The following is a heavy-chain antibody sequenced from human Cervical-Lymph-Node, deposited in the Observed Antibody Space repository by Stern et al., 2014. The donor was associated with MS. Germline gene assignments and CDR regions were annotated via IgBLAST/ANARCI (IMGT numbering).Heavy chain of an antibody. V-gene: IGHV3-23*01. Sequence: EVQLLESGRGLVQPGGSLRLPCAVSGFTFSSYTVGWVRHAPATGPARVSAIRGSAASTNYADSAMGRSPISRENSPNTLHSQMNSLRAEDTAVYYCAKATSVAAAGTWFDYWGQGTLVTVSS. D-gene: IGHD6-13*01. CDR1: GFTFSSYT. CDR2: IRGSAAST. J-gene: IGHJ4*02. CDR3: AKATSVAAAGTWFDY.